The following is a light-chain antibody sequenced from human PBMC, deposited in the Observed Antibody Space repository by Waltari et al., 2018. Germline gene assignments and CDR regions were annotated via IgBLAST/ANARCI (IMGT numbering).Light chain of an antibody. Sequence: ETVLTPSPGTLSLSPGERSTLSCRASQSISGSYLAGYQQKPGQAPRLLIYGASSRATGIPDRFGGSGSGTDFTLTISRLEPEDFAVYYCQQYSTSPPYTFGQGTKLEIK. J-gene: IGKJ2*01. CDR1: QSISGSY. V-gene: IGKV3-20*01. CDR2: GAS. CDR3: QQYSTSPPYT.